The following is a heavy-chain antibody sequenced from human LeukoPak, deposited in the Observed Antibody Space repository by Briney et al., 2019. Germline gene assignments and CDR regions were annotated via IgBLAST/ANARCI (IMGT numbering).Heavy chain of an antibody. V-gene: IGHV6-1*01. D-gene: IGHD4-23*01. J-gene: IGHJ4*02. CDR3: ARERSTVDPFDY. CDR1: GDSVSSNSVT. CDR2: TYYRSTWYN. Sequence: SQTLSLTCAISGDSVSSNSVTWNWIRQSPSRGLEWLGRTYYRSTWYNDYAVSVRGRVTVNPDTSKNQFSLHLNSVTPEDTAVYYCARERSTVDPFDYWGQGTLVTVSS.